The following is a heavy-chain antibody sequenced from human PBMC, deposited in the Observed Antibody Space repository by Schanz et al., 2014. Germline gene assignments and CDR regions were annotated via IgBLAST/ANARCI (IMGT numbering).Heavy chain of an antibody. V-gene: IGHV1-69*02. J-gene: IGHJ4*01. Sequence: QVQLVQSGAEVKKPGSSVKVSCKASGGTFSTYTISWVRQAPGQGLEWMGRIIPILGIANYAQKFQGRVTITADKSAYTAYMDVSSLRSEDTAVYYCASSGAGYSSSWDCDDWGHGTLVTVSS. CDR2: IIPILGIA. D-gene: IGHD6-13*01. CDR1: GGTFSTYT. CDR3: ASSGAGYSSSWDCDD.